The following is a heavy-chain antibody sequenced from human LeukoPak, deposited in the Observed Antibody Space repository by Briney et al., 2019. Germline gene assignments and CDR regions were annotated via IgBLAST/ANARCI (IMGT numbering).Heavy chain of an antibody. CDR3: ARHAPNYYDSSGYYYVYFDY. Sequence: SETLSLTCTVSGGSISSGSYYWGWIRQPPGKGLEWIGSIYYSGSTYYNPSLKSRVTISVDTSKNQFSLKLSSVTAADTAVYYCARHAPNYYDSSGYYYVYFDYWGQGTLVTVSS. D-gene: IGHD3-22*01. CDR1: GGSISSGSYY. CDR2: IYYSGST. V-gene: IGHV4-39*01. J-gene: IGHJ4*02.